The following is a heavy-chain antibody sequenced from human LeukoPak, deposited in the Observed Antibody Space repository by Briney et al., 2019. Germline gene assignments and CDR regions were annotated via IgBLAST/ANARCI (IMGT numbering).Heavy chain of an antibody. D-gene: IGHD2/OR15-2a*01. CDR1: GNYW. Sequence: GGSLRLSCAASGNYWMHWVRQAPGKGLVWVSHINSDGSWTGYADSVKGRFTISKDNAKNTVYLQMNSLRAEDTAVYYCVSFYETYWGRGTLVTVSS. V-gene: IGHV3-74*01. CDR2: INSDGSWT. CDR3: VSFYETY. J-gene: IGHJ4*02.